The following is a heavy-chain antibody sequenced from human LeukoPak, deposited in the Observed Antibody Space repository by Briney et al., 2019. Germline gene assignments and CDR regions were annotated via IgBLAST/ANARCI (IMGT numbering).Heavy chain of an antibody. Sequence: VASVKVSCKASGYIFTSYGIGWVRQAPGQGLEWMGRIIPILGIANYAQKFQGRVTITADKSTSTAYMELSSLRSEDTAVYYCARDRFGDGYNWKNYYGMDVWGQGTTVTVSS. CDR3: ARDRFGDGYNWKNYYGMDV. CDR2: IIPILGIA. CDR1: GYIFTSYG. D-gene: IGHD5-24*01. J-gene: IGHJ6*02. V-gene: IGHV1-69*04.